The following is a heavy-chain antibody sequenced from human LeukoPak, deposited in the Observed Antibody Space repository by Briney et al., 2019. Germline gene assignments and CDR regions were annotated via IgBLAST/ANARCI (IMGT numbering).Heavy chain of an antibody. CDR1: GFTFSSYS. J-gene: IGHJ4*02. V-gene: IGHV3-48*04. D-gene: IGHD3-22*01. Sequence: GGSLRLSCAASGFTFSSYSMNRVRQAPRKGLQWVSYISSSGSTIYYADSVKGRFTISRDNAKNSLYLQMNSLRAEDTAVYYCARDRLTRYYYDSSGLDYWGQGTLVTVSS. CDR2: ISSSGSTI. CDR3: ARDRLTRYYYDSSGLDY.